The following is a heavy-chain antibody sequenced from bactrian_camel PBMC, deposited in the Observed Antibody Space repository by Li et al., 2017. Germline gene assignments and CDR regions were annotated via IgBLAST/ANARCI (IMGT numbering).Heavy chain of an antibody. Sequence: VQLVESGGGSVQIGGSLTLACAASRGFDDADAEWGWLRQAPGQELVWVASIDSAGANSYYAEFVEGRFTISRDNAKNTVYLQMNSLRSGDTGMYTCASSRYVGLCSLRHRFPYRGQGTQVTVS. CDR3: ASSRYVGLCSLRHRFPY. J-gene: IGHJ4*01. CDR2: IDSAGANS. V-gene: IGHV3S19*01. CDR1: RGFDDADA. D-gene: IGHD1*01.